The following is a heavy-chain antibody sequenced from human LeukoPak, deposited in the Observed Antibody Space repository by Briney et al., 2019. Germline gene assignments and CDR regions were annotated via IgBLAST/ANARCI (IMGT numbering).Heavy chain of an antibody. V-gene: IGHV4-34*01. CDR3: ARGRYYGSVRNWFAP. CDR1: GGSFSGYS. J-gene: IGHJ5*02. D-gene: IGHD3-10*01. CDR2: INHRGST. Sequence: PSETLSLTCAVYGGSFSGYSWSWIRQPPGKGLEWIGEINHRGSTNYDPSLKSRVTISVDTSKNQFSLKLSSVTAADTAVYYCARGRYYGSVRNWFAPWGQGTLVTVSS.